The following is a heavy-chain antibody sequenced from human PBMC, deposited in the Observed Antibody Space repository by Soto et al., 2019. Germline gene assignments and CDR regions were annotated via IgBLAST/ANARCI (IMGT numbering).Heavy chain of an antibody. J-gene: IGHJ6*02. V-gene: IGHV3-30-3*01. CDR2: ISYDGSNK. CDR3: ARDKVAARRTSGYYYSGMDV. CDR1: GFTFSSYA. D-gene: IGHD6-6*01. Sequence: QVQLVESGGGVVQPGRSLRLSCAASGFTFSSYAMHWVRQAPGKGLEWVAVISYDGSNKYYADSVKGRFTISRDNSKNTLYLQMDSLRAEDTAVYYCARDKVAARRTSGYYYSGMDVWGQGTTVTVSS.